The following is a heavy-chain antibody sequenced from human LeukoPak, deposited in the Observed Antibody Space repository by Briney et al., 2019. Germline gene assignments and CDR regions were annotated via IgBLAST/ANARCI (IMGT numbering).Heavy chain of an antibody. Sequence: SETLSLTCAVRSGAFSGYYWSWIRQPPGKGLEWIGEINYSGSSISNPSLESRVTMSIDTTKKRFSLKLTSVTAADTAVYYCARRGEWNAWNFDYWDQGSLVTVSS. D-gene: IGHD3-16*01. CDR3: ARRGEWNAWNFDY. CDR1: SGAFSGYY. J-gene: IGHJ4*02. V-gene: IGHV4-34*01. CDR2: INYSGSS.